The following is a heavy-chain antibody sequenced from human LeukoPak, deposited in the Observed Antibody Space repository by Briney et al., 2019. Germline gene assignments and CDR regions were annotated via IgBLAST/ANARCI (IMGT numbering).Heavy chain of an antibody. CDR3: AKERDSSGWYYFDY. CDR2: ISYDGSNK. Sequence: GGSLRLSCAASGFTFSSYGMHWVRQAPGKGLXXXXXISYDGSNKYYADSVKGRFTISRDNSKNTLYLQMNSLRAEDTAVYYCAKERDSSGWYYFDYWGQGTLVTVSS. D-gene: IGHD6-19*01. CDR1: GFTFSSYG. V-gene: IGHV3-30*18. J-gene: IGHJ4*02.